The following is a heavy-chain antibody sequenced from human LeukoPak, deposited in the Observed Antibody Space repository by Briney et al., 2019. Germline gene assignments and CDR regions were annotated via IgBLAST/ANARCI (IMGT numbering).Heavy chain of an antibody. CDR2: IRYDGSKK. D-gene: IGHD4-17*01. V-gene: IGHV3-30*02. CDR1: GFTFSSYG. CDR3: AKDHIGATVTTRGTDY. J-gene: IGHJ4*02. Sequence: GGSLRLSCAASGFTFSSYGMYWVRQAPGKGLEWVAFIRYDGSKKYYADSVKGRFTISRDNSKNTLYLQMNSLRAEDTAVYYCAKDHIGATVTTRGTDYWGQGTLVTVSS.